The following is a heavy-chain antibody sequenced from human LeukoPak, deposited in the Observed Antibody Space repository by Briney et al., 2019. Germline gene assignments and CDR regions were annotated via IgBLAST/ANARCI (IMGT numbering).Heavy chain of an antibody. CDR3: AKDYSSLNYYHGMDV. J-gene: IGHJ6*02. D-gene: IGHD4-11*01. CDR1: GFTFSSYD. Sequence: GGSLRLSCAASGFTFSSYDMHWVRQAPGKGLEWVAVISYDGSNKYYVDSVKGRFTISRDNSKNTLYLQMNSLRREDTAVYYCAKDYSSLNYYHGMDVWGQGTTVTVSS. V-gene: IGHV3-30*18. CDR2: ISYDGSNK.